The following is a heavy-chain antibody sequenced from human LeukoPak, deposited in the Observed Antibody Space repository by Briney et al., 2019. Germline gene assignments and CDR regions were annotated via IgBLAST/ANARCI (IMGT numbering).Heavy chain of an antibody. CDR1: GFTFSSYS. J-gene: IGHJ3*02. CDR2: ITSSSSYI. V-gene: IGHV3-21*01. D-gene: IGHD5-24*01. CDR3: ARDRDGYTFDI. Sequence: GGSLRLSCAASGFTFSSYSMNWVRQAPGKGLEWVSSITSSSSYIYYADSVKGRFTISRDNAQNSLFLQMHSLRGEDTAVYYCARDRDGYTFDIWGQGTMVTVSS.